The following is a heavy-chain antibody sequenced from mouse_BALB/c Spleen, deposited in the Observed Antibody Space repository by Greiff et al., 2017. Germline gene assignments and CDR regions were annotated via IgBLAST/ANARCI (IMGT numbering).Heavy chain of an antibody. Sequence: VMLVESGPDLVAPSQSLSITCTVSGFSLTSYGVHWVRQPPGKGLEWLVVIWSDGSTTYNSALKSRLSISKDNSKSQVFLKMNSLQTDDTAMYYCARTIYYDYPNYAMDYWGQGTSVTVSS. V-gene: IGHV2-6-2*01. CDR2: IWSDGST. CDR3: ARTIYYDYPNYAMDY. D-gene: IGHD2-4*01. CDR1: GFSLTSYG. J-gene: IGHJ4*01.